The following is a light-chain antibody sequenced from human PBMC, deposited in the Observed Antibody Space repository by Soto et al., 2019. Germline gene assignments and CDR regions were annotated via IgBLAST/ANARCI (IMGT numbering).Light chain of an antibody. V-gene: IGLV2-11*01. Sequence: QSALTQPRSVSGSPGQSVAISCTGTSNDVGNYNYVSWYQQYPDKAPKLLLYDVNMRPSGVSGRFSGSKSGDTASLTISGLQAEDEADYYCTSWPTSTTMILGGGPKVTVL. J-gene: IGLJ2*01. CDR3: TSWPTSTTMI. CDR2: DVN. CDR1: SNDVGNYNY.